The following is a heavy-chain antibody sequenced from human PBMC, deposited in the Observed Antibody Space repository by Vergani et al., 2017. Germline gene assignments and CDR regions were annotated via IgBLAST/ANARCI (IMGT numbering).Heavy chain of an antibody. V-gene: IGHV3-74*02. CDR1: GFSFSGYW. J-gene: IGHJ5*01. Sequence: VQLVESGGGVVQPGGSLRLSCEGSGFSFSGYWMHWVRQSPEKGLVWVSRIISDGSITNYADSVKGRFTISRDNAKNTLYLEMNSLRGDDTAIYYCVRARCSGPCFMSNWFDSWGQGTLVTVSS. CDR2: IISDGSIT. CDR3: VRARCSGPCFMSNWFDS. D-gene: IGHD5-12*01.